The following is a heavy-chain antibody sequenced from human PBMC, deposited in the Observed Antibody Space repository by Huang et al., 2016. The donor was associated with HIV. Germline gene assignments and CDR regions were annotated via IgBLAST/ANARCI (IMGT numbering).Heavy chain of an antibody. D-gene: IGHD3-3*01. CDR2: FAPKVGER. CDR3: ATVRFGYHMDV. V-gene: IGHV1-24*01. CDR1: GYPLSKLS. J-gene: IGHJ6*03. Sequence: QVQLLQSGAEVKKPGASVKVSCKVSGYPLSKLSMHWVRQAPGKGLAWVGGFAPKVGERIYAQKFQGRVTMTEDTSTDTAYMELRSLRSEDTAVYYCATVRFGYHMDVWGEGTTVTVSS.